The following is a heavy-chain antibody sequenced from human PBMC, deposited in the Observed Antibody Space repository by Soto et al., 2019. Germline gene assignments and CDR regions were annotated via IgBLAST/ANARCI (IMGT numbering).Heavy chain of an antibody. D-gene: IGHD3-10*01. CDR3: ARNVRGVIR. CDR2: IYYSGST. Sequence: SETLSLTCTVSGGSISSYYWSWIRQPPGKGLEWIGYIYYSGSTNYNPSLKSRVTISVDTSKNQFSLKLSSVTAADTAVYYCARNVRGVIRWGQGTLVTVSS. CDR1: GGSISSYY. J-gene: IGHJ4*02. V-gene: IGHV4-59*01.